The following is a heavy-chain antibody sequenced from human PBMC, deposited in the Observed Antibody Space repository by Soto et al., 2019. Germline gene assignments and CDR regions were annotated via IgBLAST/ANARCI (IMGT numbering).Heavy chain of an antibody. V-gene: IGHV3-30-3*01. D-gene: IGHD3-3*01. CDR2: LSYDGSNK. Sequence: GGSLRLSCAASGFTFSSYAMHWVRQAPGKGLEWVAVLSYDGSNKYYADSVKGRFTISRDNSKNTLYLQMNSLRAEDTAVYYCAREYQSYDFWSGSPSPLGMDVWGQGTTVTVSS. CDR3: AREYQSYDFWSGSPSPLGMDV. CDR1: GFTFSSYA. J-gene: IGHJ6*02.